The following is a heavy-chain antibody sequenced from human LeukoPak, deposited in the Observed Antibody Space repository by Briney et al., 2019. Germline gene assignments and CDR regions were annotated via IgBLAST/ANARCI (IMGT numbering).Heavy chain of an antibody. Sequence: PGRSLRLSCAASGFTFSSYGMHWVRQAPGKGLEWVAVILYDGSKKDYVDSVKGRFTISRDNSKNTLYLQMNSLRAEDTAVYYCAKGYCGGDCYDAFDIWGQGTTVTVSS. CDR3: AKGYCGGDCYDAFDI. D-gene: IGHD2-21*02. CDR1: GFTFSSYG. J-gene: IGHJ3*02. V-gene: IGHV3-30*18. CDR2: ILYDGSKK.